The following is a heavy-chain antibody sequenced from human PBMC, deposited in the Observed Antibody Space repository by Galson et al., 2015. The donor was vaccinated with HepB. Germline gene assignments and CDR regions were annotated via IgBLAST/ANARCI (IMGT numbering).Heavy chain of an antibody. V-gene: IGHV3-23*01. CDR3: AKLPRRRFLEWSDKEFDY. D-gene: IGHD3-3*01. CDR1: GFTFSSYA. Sequence: SLRLSCAASGFTFSSYAMSWVRQAPGKGLDWVSVISGSGITTEYADSVKGRFTISRDNSKNTLYLQMKSLRAEDTAVYYCAKLPRRRFLEWSDKEFDYWGQGTLVTVSS. CDR2: ISGSGITT. J-gene: IGHJ4*02.